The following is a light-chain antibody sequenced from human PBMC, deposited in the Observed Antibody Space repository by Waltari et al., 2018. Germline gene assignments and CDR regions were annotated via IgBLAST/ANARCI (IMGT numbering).Light chain of an antibody. J-gene: IGLJ3*02. V-gene: IGLV3-19*01. CDR3: SSRNGRADQVV. CDR2: GKD. Sequence: SSELTQDPGVSVALGQTSTITCQGDSLRSSYATWYQLNPGQAPVLVIYGKDKRPSGIPDRISGYSSGTTSSLTITGAQAEDEADYYCSSRNGRADQVVFAGGTKVTVL. CDR1: SLRSSY.